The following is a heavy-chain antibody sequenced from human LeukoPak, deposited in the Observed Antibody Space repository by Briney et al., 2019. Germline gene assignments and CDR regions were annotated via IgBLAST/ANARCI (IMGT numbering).Heavy chain of an antibody. J-gene: IGHJ4*02. Sequence: GGSLRLSCAASGFTFSSYWMSWVRQAPGKGLEWVANIKQDGSEKYYVDSVKGRFTISRDNAKNSLYLQMNSLRAEDTAVYYCARDRFKWNSVSYYFDYWGQGTLVTVSS. D-gene: IGHD1-1*01. V-gene: IGHV3-7*01. CDR2: IKQDGSEK. CDR3: ARDRFKWNSVSYYFDY. CDR1: GFTFSSYW.